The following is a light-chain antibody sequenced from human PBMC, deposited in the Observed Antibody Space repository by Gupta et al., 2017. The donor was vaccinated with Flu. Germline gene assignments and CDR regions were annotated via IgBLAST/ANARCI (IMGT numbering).Light chain of an antibody. CDR3: QQSYRTPLS. CDR2: AAS. CDR1: QSISSY. J-gene: IGKJ4*01. Sequence: GDRVTITCRASQSISSYLNWYQQKPGKAPKLLIYAASSLQSGVPSRFSGSGSGTDFTLTISSLQPEYFATYYCQQSYRTPLSFGGGTKVEIK. V-gene: IGKV1-39*01.